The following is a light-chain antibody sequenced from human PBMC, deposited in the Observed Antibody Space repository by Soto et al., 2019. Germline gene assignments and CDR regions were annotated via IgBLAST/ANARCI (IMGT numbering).Light chain of an antibody. CDR1: NNDIGSDFNS. Sequence: QSALTQPASVSGSPGQSITISCTGTNNDIGSDFNSVSWYQQHPGKAPKLMIYEVTNRPSGVSSRFSGSKSGNTASLTIYGLQAEDEADYYCSSYTVDVAPYVFGTGTKVTVL. J-gene: IGLJ1*01. CDR2: EVT. CDR3: SSYTVDVAPYV. V-gene: IGLV2-14*01.